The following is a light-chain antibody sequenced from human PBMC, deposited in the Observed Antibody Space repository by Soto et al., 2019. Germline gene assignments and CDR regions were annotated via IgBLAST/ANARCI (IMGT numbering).Light chain of an antibody. CDR1: QSVRSK. J-gene: IGKJ5*01. CDR2: DAS. Sequence: MVMKKSADSRSVSPCRIGTLSCRASQSVRSKLAWYQQKPGQAPRLLIYDASTRATGIPARFSGSGSGTEFTLTISSLQSEDFAVYYCQQYNNWPPSTFGQGTRLEIK. V-gene: IGKV3-15*01. CDR3: QQYNNWPPST.